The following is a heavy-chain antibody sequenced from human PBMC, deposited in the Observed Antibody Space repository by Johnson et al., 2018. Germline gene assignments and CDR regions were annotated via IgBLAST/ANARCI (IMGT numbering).Heavy chain of an antibody. CDR2: IYSGGST. V-gene: IGHV3-53*01. J-gene: IGHJ3*02. CDR1: GFTVSSNY. D-gene: IGHD2-8*01. Sequence: EVQLVESGGGLIQPGGSLRLSCAASGFTVSSNYMSWVRQAPGTGLEWVSVIYSGGSTYYADSAKGRFTISRYNSKNSLYLQINSLRDENTAVDYCARDLIDDDALDIWGLGTMVTVSS. CDR3: ARDLIDDDALDI.